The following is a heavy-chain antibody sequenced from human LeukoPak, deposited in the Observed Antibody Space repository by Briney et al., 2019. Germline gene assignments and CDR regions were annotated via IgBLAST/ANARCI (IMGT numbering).Heavy chain of an antibody. Sequence: GGSLRLSCAASGFTFSSYGMSWVRRAPGKGVEWVSAISGSGGNTYYADSVKGRFTISRDNSKSTLYLQMNRLRAEDAAVYYCAKAPVTTCSGAYCYPFDYWGQGTLVTVSS. CDR2: ISGSGGNT. D-gene: IGHD2-21*01. CDR1: GFTFSSYG. J-gene: IGHJ4*02. V-gene: IGHV3-23*01. CDR3: AKAPVTTCSGAYCYPFDY.